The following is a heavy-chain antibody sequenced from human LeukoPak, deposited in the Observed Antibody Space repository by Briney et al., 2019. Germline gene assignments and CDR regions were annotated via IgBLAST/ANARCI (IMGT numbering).Heavy chain of an antibody. Sequence: SETLSLPCTVSGGSISSSSYYWGWIRQPPGKGLEWIGSIYYIGSTYYNPSLKSRVTISVDTSKNQFSLKLRSVTAADTAVYYCARRIQLGYCSGGSCYDYYYMDVWGKGTTVTVPS. CDR2: IYYIGST. D-gene: IGHD2-15*01. V-gene: IGHV4-39*01. CDR3: ARRIQLGYCSGGSCYDYYYMDV. CDR1: GGSISSSSYY. J-gene: IGHJ6*03.